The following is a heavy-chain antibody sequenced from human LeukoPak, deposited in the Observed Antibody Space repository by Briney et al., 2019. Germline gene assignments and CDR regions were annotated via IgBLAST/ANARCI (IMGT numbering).Heavy chain of an antibody. CDR1: GFTFSSYT. V-gene: IGHV3-23*01. J-gene: IGHJ4*02. D-gene: IGHD6-13*01. Sequence: GGSLRLSCADSGFTFSSYTMNWVRQAPGKGLEWVSAISGSGGSTYYADSVKGRFTISRDNSKNTLYLQMNSLRAEDTAVYYCAKRVISSSLLGYWGQGTLVTVSS. CDR2: ISGSGGST. CDR3: AKRVISSSLLGY.